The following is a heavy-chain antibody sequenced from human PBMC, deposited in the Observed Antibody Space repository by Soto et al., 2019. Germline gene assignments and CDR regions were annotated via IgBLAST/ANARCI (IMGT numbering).Heavy chain of an antibody. CDR1: GGSISSYY. Sequence: PSETLSLTCTVSGGSISSYYWSWIRQPAGKGLEWIGRIYTSGSTNYIPSLKSRVTMSVDTSKNQFSLKLSSVTAADTAVYYCARDGAGAAAGTYHYYYYYGMDVWGQGTKVTVSS. J-gene: IGHJ6*02. CDR2: IYTSGST. V-gene: IGHV4-4*07. D-gene: IGHD6-13*01. CDR3: ARDGAGAAAGTYHYYYYYGMDV.